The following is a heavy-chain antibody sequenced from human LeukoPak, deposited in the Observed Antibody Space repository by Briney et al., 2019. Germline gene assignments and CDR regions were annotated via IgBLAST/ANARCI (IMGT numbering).Heavy chain of an antibody. V-gene: IGHV3-23*01. CDR2: ISASGGST. CDR3: AREVVVYYYDSSGYYED. D-gene: IGHD3-22*01. CDR1: GFTFNTYA. J-gene: IGHJ6*04. Sequence: GGSLRLSCAASGFTFNTYAMSWVRQAPGKGLEWVSGISASGGSTYYADSVKGRFTISRDNSKNTLYLQMNSLRAEDTAVYYCAREVVVYYYDSSGYYEDWGKGTTVTVSS.